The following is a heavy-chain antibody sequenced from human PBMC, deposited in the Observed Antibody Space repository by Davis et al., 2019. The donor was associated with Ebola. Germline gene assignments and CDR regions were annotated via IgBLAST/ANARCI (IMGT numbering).Heavy chain of an antibody. J-gene: IGHJ4*02. CDR3: ASGDQPLLYRGYFDY. D-gene: IGHD2-2*02. Sequence: SVKVSCKASGGTFSSYAISWVRQAPGQGLEWMGGIIPIFGTANYAQKFQGRVTITADKSTSTAYMELSSLRSEDTAVYYCASGDQPLLYRGYFDYWGQGTLVTVSS. CDR2: IIPIFGTA. V-gene: IGHV1-69*06. CDR1: GGTFSSYA.